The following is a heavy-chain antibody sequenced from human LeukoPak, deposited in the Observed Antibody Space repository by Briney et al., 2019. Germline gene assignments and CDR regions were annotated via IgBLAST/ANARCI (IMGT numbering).Heavy chain of an antibody. CDR1: GYTFTGYY. D-gene: IGHD2-2*01. CDR3: ATAHPARSSDAFDI. V-gene: IGHV1-2*02. J-gene: IGHJ3*02. CDR2: INPNSGGT. Sequence: ASVKVSCKASGYTFTGYYMHWARQAPGQGLEWMGWINPNSGGTNYAQKFQGRVTMTEDTSTDTAYMELSSLRSEDTAVYYCATAHPARSSDAFDIWGQGTMVTVSS.